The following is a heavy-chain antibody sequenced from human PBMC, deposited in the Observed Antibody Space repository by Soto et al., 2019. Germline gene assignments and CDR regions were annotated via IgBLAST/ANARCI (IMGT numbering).Heavy chain of an antibody. Sequence: VQLVQSGAEVREPGASVMLSCKTSGYAFTMFYMSWVRQAPGQGLEWMGTINADGGRTTYAQNFQGRLTMTSDTSTGTIYMELSSLKSDDTAVYYCARDGSDYSTSGHYDPWGQGTLVTVSS. CDR3: ARDGSDYSTSGHYDP. CDR1: GYAFTMFY. V-gene: IGHV1-46*01. D-gene: IGHD3-22*01. J-gene: IGHJ5*02. CDR2: INADGGRT.